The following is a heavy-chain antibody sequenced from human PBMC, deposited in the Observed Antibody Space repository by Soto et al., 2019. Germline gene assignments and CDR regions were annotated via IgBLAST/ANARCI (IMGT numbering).Heavy chain of an antibody. CDR3: ARAGIAAAGPDAFDI. CDR2: INSDGSST. CDR1: GFTFSSYW. Sequence: GGSLRLSCAASGFTFSSYWMHWVRQAPGKGLVWVSRINSDGSSTSYADSVKGRFTISRDNAKNTLYLQMNSLRAEDTAVYYCARAGIAAAGPDAFDIWGQGTMVTVS. D-gene: IGHD6-13*01. V-gene: IGHV3-74*01. J-gene: IGHJ3*02.